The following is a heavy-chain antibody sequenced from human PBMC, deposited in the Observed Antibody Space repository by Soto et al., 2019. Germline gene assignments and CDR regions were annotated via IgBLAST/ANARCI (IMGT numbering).Heavy chain of an antibody. CDR3: ARGQEGVIGTRGGMDV. D-gene: IGHD2-21*01. V-gene: IGHV1-46*01. CDR1: GYTFTSYY. CDR2: INPSGGST. J-gene: IGHJ6*02. Sequence: QVQLVQSGAEVTKPGASVKVSCKASGYTFTSYYMHCVRQAPGQGLECMGIINPSGGSTSYAQKFQGRVTMTRDTSTSTVYMELSSLRSEDTAVYYCARGQEGVIGTRGGMDVWGQGTTVTVSS.